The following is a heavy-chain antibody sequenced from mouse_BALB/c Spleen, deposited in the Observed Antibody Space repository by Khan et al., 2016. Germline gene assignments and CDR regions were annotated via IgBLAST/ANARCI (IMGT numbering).Heavy chain of an antibody. J-gene: IGHJ4*01. Sequence: EVQLQESGPGLVKPSQSLSLTCTVTGYSITSDYAWNWIRQFPGNKLEWMGYIIYSGSTRYYPSLKSRISVTRDTSKNQFFLQLTSVTTWDTATYYCDRTSTAYYAMDYWGQGTSVTVSS. CDR1: GYSITSDYA. CDR3: DRTSTAYYAMDY. CDR2: IIYSGST. D-gene: IGHD1-2*01. V-gene: IGHV3-2*02.